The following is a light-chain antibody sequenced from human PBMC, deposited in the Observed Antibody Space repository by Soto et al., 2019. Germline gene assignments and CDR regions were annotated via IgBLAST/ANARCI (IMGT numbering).Light chain of an antibody. V-gene: IGKV3-20*01. CDR2: GVS. CDR3: QQYGGSPET. J-gene: IGKJ1*01. CDR1: QSISNTF. Sequence: EIVLTQSPGTLSLSPGERATLSCRASQSISNTFIAWYQQKPGQAPRLLIHGVSNRATGIPDRFSGSGSGTDFTLIISRLEPEDFAVYYCQQYGGSPETFSQGTKVEIK.